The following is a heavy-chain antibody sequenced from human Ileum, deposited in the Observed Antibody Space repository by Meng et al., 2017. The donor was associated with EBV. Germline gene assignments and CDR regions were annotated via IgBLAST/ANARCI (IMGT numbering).Heavy chain of an antibody. Sequence: QLQESGPGLEKPSDTVYLTCTVSGGSVRTTTNNWGCPRPPPGMGRDGVGNLNYSGSTKYNPSLQRRIDMSEDTSKNHFSLKLSSMTAADTGLYCCARGSTFILVDWGQGTLVTVFS. CDR2: LNYSGST. J-gene: IGHJ4*02. D-gene: IGHD3-22*01. V-gene: IGHV4-61*03. CDR1: GGSVRTTTNN. CDR3: ARGSTFILVD.